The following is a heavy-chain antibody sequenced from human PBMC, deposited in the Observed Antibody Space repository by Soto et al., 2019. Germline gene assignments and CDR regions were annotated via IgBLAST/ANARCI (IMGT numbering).Heavy chain of an antibody. V-gene: IGHV4-59*01. Sequence: SETLSLICTVSGGSISSYYWSWIRQPPGKGLEWIGYIYYSGSTNYNPSLKSRVTISVDTSKNQFSLKLSSVTAADTAVYYCARVRDLRGYSYGYWFDPWGQGTLVTVSS. CDR3: ARVRDLRGYSYGYWFDP. CDR1: GGSISSYY. D-gene: IGHD5-18*01. J-gene: IGHJ5*02. CDR2: IYYSGST.